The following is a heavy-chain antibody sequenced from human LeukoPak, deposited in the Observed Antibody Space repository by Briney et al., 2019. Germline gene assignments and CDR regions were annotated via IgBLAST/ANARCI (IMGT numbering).Heavy chain of an antibody. D-gene: IGHD6-19*01. CDR3: ARDRVGIAVAGLDAFDI. V-gene: IGHV4-59*12. J-gene: IGHJ3*02. Sequence: SETLSLTCTVSAGSISTYYWSWIRQPPGKGLEWIWYVYYSGSTKYNPSLKSRVTISVDTSKNQFSLKLSSVTAADTAVYYCARDRVGIAVAGLDAFDIWGQGTMVTVSS. CDR1: AGSISTYY. CDR2: VYYSGST.